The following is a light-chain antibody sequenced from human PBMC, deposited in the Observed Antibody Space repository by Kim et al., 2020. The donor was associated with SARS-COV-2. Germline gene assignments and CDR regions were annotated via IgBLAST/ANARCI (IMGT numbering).Light chain of an antibody. CDR3: SSYAGSNNLV. V-gene: IGLV2-8*01. CDR2: EVT. Sequence: QSALTQPPSASGSPGQSVTISCTGTSSDIGAYNYVSWYQQYPRKAPKLMIYEVTKRPSVVPDRFSGSKSGNTASLTVSGLQAEDEADYYCSSYAGSNNLVFGGGTQLTVL. CDR1: SSDIGAYNY. J-gene: IGLJ2*01.